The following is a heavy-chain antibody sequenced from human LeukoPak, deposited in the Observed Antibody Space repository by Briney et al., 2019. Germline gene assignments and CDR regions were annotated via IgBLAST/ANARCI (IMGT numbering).Heavy chain of an antibody. J-gene: IGHJ4*02. D-gene: IGHD6-19*01. CDR3: AKGRTEGGTLALDY. CDR1: GFTFRTYW. Sequence: GGSLRLSCAASGFTFRTYWMSWVRQAPGKGLEWVANIKQDGNERYYVDSVKGRFTISRDNAKNSLDLQMNSLRAEDTAVYYCAKGRTEGGTLALDYWGQGTLVTVSS. V-gene: IGHV3-7*01. CDR2: IKQDGNER.